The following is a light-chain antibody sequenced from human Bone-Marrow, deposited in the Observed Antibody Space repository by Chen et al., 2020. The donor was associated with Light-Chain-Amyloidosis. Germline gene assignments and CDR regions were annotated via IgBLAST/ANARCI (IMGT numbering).Light chain of an antibody. Sequence: EIVLTQSPRTLSLSPGERATLSCRASQSVSIFLAWYQQKPGQAPRLLIYDASNRASGIPARFNGSGSETDFILTINSLEPEDFAMYYCQQRTNWPPLTFGGGTKVE. CDR1: QSVSIF. CDR3: QQRTNWPPLT. J-gene: IGKJ4*01. CDR2: DAS. V-gene: IGKV3-11*01.